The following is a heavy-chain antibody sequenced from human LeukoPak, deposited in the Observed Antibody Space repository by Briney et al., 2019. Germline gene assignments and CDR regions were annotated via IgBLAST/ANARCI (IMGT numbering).Heavy chain of an antibody. CDR2: IRFDGKNK. D-gene: IGHD1-26*01. J-gene: IGHJ4*02. Sequence: GGSLRLSCAASGFTFSSYGIHWVRQAPGKGLEWVAFIRFDGKNKYYADSVKGRFTISRDNSKNTLYLQMTSLRAEDTAVYYCARAYSGTNSHFDYWGQGTLVTVSS. CDR1: GFTFSSYG. CDR3: ARAYSGTNSHFDY. V-gene: IGHV3-30*02.